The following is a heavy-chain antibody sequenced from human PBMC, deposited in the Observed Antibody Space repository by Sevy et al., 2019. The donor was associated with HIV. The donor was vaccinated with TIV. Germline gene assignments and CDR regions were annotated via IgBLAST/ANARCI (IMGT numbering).Heavy chain of an antibody. V-gene: IGHV3-48*02. CDR3: ARAPRSGSYPFDI. Sequence: GGSLRLSCAASGFTFSSYSMNWVRQAPGKGLEWVSYISSSSSTIYYEDSVKGRFTISRDNAKNSLYLQMNSLRDEDTAVYYCARAPRSGSYPFDIWGQGTMVTVSS. D-gene: IGHD1-26*01. CDR2: ISSSSSTI. J-gene: IGHJ3*02. CDR1: GFTFSSYS.